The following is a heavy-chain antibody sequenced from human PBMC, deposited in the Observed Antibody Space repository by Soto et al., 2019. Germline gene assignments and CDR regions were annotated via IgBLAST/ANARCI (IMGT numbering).Heavy chain of an antibody. CDR1: GGTFSSYS. D-gene: IGHD3-9*01. Sequence: SVKVSCKGSGGTFSSYSISWVRQAPGKRRDWMGGIIPIFGTANYAQKFQGRVTITADESTSTAYMELSSLRSEDTAVYYCARRILTGYYAVYYYYGMDVWGQGTTVTVSS. CDR3: ARRILTGYYAVYYYYGMDV. J-gene: IGHJ6*02. V-gene: IGHV1-69*13. CDR2: IIPIFGTA.